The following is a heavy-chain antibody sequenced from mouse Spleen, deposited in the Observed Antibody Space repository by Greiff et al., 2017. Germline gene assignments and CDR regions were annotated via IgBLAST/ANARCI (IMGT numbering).Heavy chain of an antibody. CDR3: ARYSLLLLGSMDY. V-gene: IGHV3-8*01. J-gene: IGHJ4*01. D-gene: IGHD1-1*01. CDR1: GYSITSDY. CDR2: ISYSGST. Sequence: VQLKESGPGLAKPSQTLSLTCSVTGYSITSDYWNWIRKFPGNKLEYMGYISYSGSTYYSPSLKSRISITRDTSKNQYYLQLNSVTTEDTATYYCARYSLLLLGSMDYWGQGTSVTVSS.